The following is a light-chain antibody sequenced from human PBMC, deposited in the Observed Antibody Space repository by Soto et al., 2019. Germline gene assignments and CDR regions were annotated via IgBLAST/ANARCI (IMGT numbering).Light chain of an antibody. Sequence: QSALTQPASVSGSPGQSITISCTGTSSDVGAYNYVSWYQQHPGKAPKLMIFEVSDRTSGVSNRFSGSKSGNTASLTISGLQYEDEADYYCSSYTSSNTLVFGGGTKLTVL. J-gene: IGLJ2*01. CDR3: SSYTSSNTLV. CDR1: SSDVGAYNY. CDR2: EVS. V-gene: IGLV2-14*01.